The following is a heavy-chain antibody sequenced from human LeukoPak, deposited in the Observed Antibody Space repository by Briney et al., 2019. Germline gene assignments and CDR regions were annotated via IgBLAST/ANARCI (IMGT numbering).Heavy chain of an antibody. CDR3: ASPAA. J-gene: IGHJ5*02. V-gene: IGHV3-30-3*01. D-gene: IGHD6-13*01. CDR1: GFTFSNYA. Sequence: GGSLRLSCAASGFTFSNYAMHWVRQAPGKGLEWVAVISYDGSNKYYADSVKGRFTISRDNSKNTLYLQMNSLRAEDTAVYYCASPAAWGQGTLVTVSS. CDR2: ISYDGSNK.